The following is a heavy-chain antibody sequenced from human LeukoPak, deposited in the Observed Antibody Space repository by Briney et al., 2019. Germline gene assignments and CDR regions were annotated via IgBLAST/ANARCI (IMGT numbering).Heavy chain of an antibody. CDR3: ARNAAYCLDY. J-gene: IGHJ4*02. D-gene: IGHD1-26*01. Sequence: SETLSLTCTVSGGSISSGYWWSWVRQPSGKGLEWIGEIHHDGSTNYNPSLKSRVTISVDTSKNQFSLKLTSVTAADTAIYYCARNAAYCLDYWGQGTLVTVSS. CDR1: GGSISSGYW. V-gene: IGHV4-4*02. CDR2: IHHDGST.